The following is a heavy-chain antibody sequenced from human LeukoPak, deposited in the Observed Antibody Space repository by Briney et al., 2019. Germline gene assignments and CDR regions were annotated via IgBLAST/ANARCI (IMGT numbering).Heavy chain of an antibody. CDR3: ARSSTSCYIHCDWFDP. V-gene: IGHV4-38-2*01. CDR2: IYHSGST. D-gene: IGHD2-2*01. J-gene: IGHJ5*02. CDR1: GYSISSGYY. Sequence: PSETLSLTCAVSGYSISSGYYWGWIRQHPGKGLEWIESIYHSGSTYYNPSLKSRVTISVDTSKNQFSLKLSSVTAADTAVYYRARSSTSCYIHCDWFDPWGQVTLVTVSS.